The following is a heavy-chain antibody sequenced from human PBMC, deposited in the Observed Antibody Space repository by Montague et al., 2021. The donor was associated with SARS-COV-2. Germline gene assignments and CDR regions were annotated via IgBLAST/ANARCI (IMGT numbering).Heavy chain of an antibody. CDR3: ARHTSERITMVQAFDI. D-gene: IGHD3-10*01. CDR1: GGSVNSGNYY. V-gene: IGHV4-61*02. CDR2: ISTSGNM. Sequence: TLSLTCTVSGGSVNSGNYYWSWIRRPAGKRLEWMGRISTSGNMNYNPSPKSRLSILVDTSKNQFSLKLSSVTAADTAVYYCARHTSERITMVQAFDIWGQGTMVTVSS. J-gene: IGHJ3*02.